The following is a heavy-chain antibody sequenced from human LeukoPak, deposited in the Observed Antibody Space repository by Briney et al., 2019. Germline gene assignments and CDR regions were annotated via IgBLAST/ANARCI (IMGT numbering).Heavy chain of an antibody. CDR3: ARDNGGYFQH. CDR1: GFTFSNYL. CDR2: INTDGSST. J-gene: IGHJ1*01. Sequence: SGGSLRLSCAASGFTFSNYLMHWVRQAPGKGLVWVSRINTDGSSTIYADSVKGRFTISRDNAKNTLYLQMNSLRAEDTAVYYCARDNGGYFQHWGQGTLVTVSS. D-gene: IGHD3-16*02. V-gene: IGHV3-74*01.